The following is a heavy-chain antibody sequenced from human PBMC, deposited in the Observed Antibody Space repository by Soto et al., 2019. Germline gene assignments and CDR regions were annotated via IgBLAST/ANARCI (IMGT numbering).Heavy chain of an antibody. J-gene: IGHJ6*02. Sequence: ASVKVSCKASGYTFTGYYMHWVRQAPGQGLEWMGWINPNSGGTNYAQKFQGRVTMTRDTSISTAYMALSRLRSDDTAVYYCARGERERWLQAGDNYYYYGMDVWGQGATVTVSS. CDR1: GYTFTGYY. V-gene: IGHV1-2*02. CDR3: ARGERERWLQAGDNYYYYGMDV. CDR2: INPNSGGT. D-gene: IGHD5-12*01.